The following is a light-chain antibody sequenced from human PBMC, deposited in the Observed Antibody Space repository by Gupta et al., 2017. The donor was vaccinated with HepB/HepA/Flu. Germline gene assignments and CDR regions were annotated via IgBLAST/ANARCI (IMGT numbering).Light chain of an antibody. Sequence: QSALTQPASVSGSPGQSITISCAGTISDVGGYNYVSWYQQHPGKAPKRMMYDVSNRPSGISKRFSGSKSGNTASLTISGLQAEDEADYDCSSCTINSTKVFGGGTKVTVL. CDR3: SSCTINSTKV. CDR2: DVS. V-gene: IGLV2-14*03. CDR1: ISDVGGYNY. J-gene: IGLJ3*02.